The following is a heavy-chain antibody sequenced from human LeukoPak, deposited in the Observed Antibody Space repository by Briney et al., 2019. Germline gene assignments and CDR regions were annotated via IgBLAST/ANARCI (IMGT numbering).Heavy chain of an antibody. D-gene: IGHD3-10*01. J-gene: IGHJ4*02. CDR1: GFTFSSYG. Sequence: GGSLRLSCAASGFTFSSYGMHWVRQAPGKGLEWAAVISYDGSNKYYADSVKGRFTISRDNSKNTLYLQMNSLRAEDTAVYYCENMDYYGSGSYYNPYWGQGTLVTVSS. CDR2: ISYDGSNK. CDR3: ENMDYYGSGSYYNPY. V-gene: IGHV3-30*18.